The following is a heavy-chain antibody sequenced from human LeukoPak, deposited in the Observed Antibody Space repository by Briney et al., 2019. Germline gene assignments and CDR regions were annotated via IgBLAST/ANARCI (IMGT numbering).Heavy chain of an antibody. Sequence: SETLSLTCTVSGGSISTYYWSWIRQPPGKGLEWIGYISYSGSTNYNPSVKSRVTISVDTSKNQFSLKLSSVTAADTAVHYCARDREDDYVWGSYRYFDYWGQGTLVTVSS. J-gene: IGHJ4*02. CDR2: ISYSGST. CDR3: ARDREDDYVWGSYRYFDY. CDR1: GGSISTYY. V-gene: IGHV4-59*12. D-gene: IGHD3-16*02.